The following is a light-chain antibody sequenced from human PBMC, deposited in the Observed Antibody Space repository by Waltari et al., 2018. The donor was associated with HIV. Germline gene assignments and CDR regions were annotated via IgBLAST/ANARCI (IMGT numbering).Light chain of an antibody. CDR2: EVN. CDR1: SRDLGRYDS. Sequence: QSALTQPPSASGSPGQSVTISCTGPSRDLGRYDSVSWYHQHPGKAPKLLIYEVNKRPSGVPDRFSGSKSGNTASLTVSGLQAEDEAEYSCTSYAGINPVAFGGGTKLTVL. J-gene: IGLJ2*01. CDR3: TSYAGINPVA. V-gene: IGLV2-8*01.